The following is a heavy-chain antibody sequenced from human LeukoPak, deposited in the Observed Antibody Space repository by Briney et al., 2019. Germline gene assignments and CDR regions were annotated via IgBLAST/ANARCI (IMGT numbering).Heavy chain of an antibody. CDR1: GGSISSSSYY. CDR3: ARDGITMVRGVISYYYYMDV. V-gene: IGHV4-39*07. D-gene: IGHD3-10*01. J-gene: IGHJ6*03. CDR2: IYYSGST. Sequence: SETLSLTCTVSGGSISSSSYYWGWIRQPPGTGLEWIGSIYYSGSTYYNPSLKSRVTISVDTSKNQFSLKLSSVTAADTAVYYCARDGITMVRGVISYYYYMDVWGKGTTVTISS.